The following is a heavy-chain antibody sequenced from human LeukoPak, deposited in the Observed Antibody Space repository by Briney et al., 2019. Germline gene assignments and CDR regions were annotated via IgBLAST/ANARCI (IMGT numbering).Heavy chain of an antibody. CDR1: GFTFTNFG. J-gene: IGHJ4*02. V-gene: IGHV3-23*01. D-gene: IGHD2-15*01. CDR3: AKGILVGPTNYFDY. Sequence: TGGSLRLSCAASGFTFTNFGMSWVRQAPGKGLEWVSAMSGSGGGTYYADSVKGRFTISRVNSKNTLYLQMNSLRAEDTAVYYCAKGILVGPTNYFDYWGQGTLVTVSS. CDR2: MSGSGGGT.